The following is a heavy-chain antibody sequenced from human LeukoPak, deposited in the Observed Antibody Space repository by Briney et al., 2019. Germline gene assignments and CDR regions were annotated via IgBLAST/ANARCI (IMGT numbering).Heavy chain of an antibody. D-gene: IGHD3-10*01. V-gene: IGHV1-2*02. Sequence: ASVKVSCKASGYTFTGYYMHWVRQAPGQGLEWMGWINPNSGGTNYAQKFQGRVTMTRDTSISTAYMELSRLRSDDTAVYYCARGGPYGSGSDAFDVWGQGTMVTVSS. CDR1: GYTFTGYY. CDR3: ARGGPYGSGSDAFDV. J-gene: IGHJ3*01. CDR2: INPNSGGT.